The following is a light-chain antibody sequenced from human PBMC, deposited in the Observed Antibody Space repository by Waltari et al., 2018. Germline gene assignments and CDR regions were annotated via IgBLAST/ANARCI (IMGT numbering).Light chain of an antibody. CDR2: DAS. CDR1: QSVSSY. CDR3: QQRSNWPPYT. V-gene: IGKV3-11*01. J-gene: IGKJ2*01. Sequence: EIVLTQSPATLSLFPGERATLSCRASQSVSSYLAWYQQKPGQAPRLLIYDASNSATGIPARFSGSGSGTDFTLTISSLEPEDFAVYYCQQRSNWPPYTFGQGTKLEI.